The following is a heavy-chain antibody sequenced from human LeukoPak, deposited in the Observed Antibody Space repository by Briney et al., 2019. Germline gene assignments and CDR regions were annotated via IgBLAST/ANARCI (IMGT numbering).Heavy chain of an antibody. CDR2: IYYSGTT. CDR1: GGSISSSSYY. Sequence: SETLSLTCTVPGGSISSSSYYWAWIRQPPGKGLEWIGSIYYSGTTYYNPSLTSRVTISVDTSKNQFSLKLSSVTAADTAVYYCARQERFLESLPHGDSWGQGTLVTVSS. J-gene: IGHJ4*02. CDR3: ARQERFLESLPHGDS. V-gene: IGHV4-39*01. D-gene: IGHD3-3*01.